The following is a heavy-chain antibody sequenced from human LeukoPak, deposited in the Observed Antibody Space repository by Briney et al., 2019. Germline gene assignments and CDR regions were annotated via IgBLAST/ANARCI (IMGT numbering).Heavy chain of an antibody. J-gene: IGHJ6*03. Sequence: ASVKVSCKASGYTFTDYYIHWVRQAPAQGLEWMGWINPNSGGADYAQKFQGRVTMTRDTSISTAYMEVSRLRSDDTAVYFCARDSGFRSGYYPHYMDVWGKGTTVTISS. V-gene: IGHV1-2*02. D-gene: IGHD3-3*01. CDR2: INPNSGGA. CDR1: GYTFTDYY. CDR3: ARDSGFRSGYYPHYMDV.